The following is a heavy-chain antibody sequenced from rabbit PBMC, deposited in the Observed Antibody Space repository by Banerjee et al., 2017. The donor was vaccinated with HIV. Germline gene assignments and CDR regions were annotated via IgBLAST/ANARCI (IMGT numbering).Heavy chain of an antibody. V-gene: IGHV1S40*01. CDR2: IYTGSGNT. Sequence: QSLEESGGDLVKPGASLTLTCTASGFSFSSNYWTCWVRQAPGKGLEWIACIYTGSGNTFYASWAKGRFTISKTSSTTVTLQMTSLTAADTATYFCARANYGGYGYTGLWGPGTLVTVS. D-gene: IGHD6-1*01. J-gene: IGHJ4*01. CDR1: GFSFSSNYW. CDR3: ARANYGGYGYTGL.